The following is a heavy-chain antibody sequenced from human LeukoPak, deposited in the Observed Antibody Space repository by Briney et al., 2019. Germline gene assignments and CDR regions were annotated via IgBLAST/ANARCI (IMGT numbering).Heavy chain of an antibody. CDR2: TYYRSKWYN. V-gene: IGHV6-1*01. CDR1: GDSVSSNSAA. Sequence: SQTLSLTCAISGDSVSSNSAAWNWIRQSPSRGLEWLGRTYYRSKWYNDYAVSVKSRITINPDTSKNQFSLQLNSVTPEDTAVYYCARERYYYDSTGYKPSYFDYWGQGTLVTVSS. J-gene: IGHJ4*02. D-gene: IGHD3-22*01. CDR3: ARERYYYDSTGYKPSYFDY.